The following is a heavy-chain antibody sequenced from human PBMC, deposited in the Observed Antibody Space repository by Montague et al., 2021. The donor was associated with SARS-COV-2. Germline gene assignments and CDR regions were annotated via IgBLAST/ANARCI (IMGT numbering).Heavy chain of an antibody. Sequence: ETLSPTCTVSGGSISSSSYYWGWIRQPPGKGLEWIGSIYYSGSTYYNPSLKSRVTISVDTSKNQFSLKLSSVTAADTAVYYCARKEMKYSSIWSTGGNWFDPWGQGTLVTVSS. CDR3: ARKEMKYSSIWSTGGNWFDP. D-gene: IGHD6-13*01. J-gene: IGHJ5*02. CDR2: IYYSGST. V-gene: IGHV4-39*01. CDR1: GGSISSSSYY.